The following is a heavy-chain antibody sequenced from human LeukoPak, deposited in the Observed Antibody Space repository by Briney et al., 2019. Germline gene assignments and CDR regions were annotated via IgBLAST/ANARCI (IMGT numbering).Heavy chain of an antibody. CDR3: ASPQNGYSYGYY. D-gene: IGHD5-18*01. CDR2: IIPIFGTA. Sequence: SVKVSCKASGGTFSSYAISWVRQAPGQGLEWMGRIIPIFGTANYAQKFQGRVTITTDESTSTAYMELSSLRSEDTAVYYCASPQNGYSYGYYWGQGTLDTVSS. V-gene: IGHV1-69*05. CDR1: GGTFSSYA. J-gene: IGHJ4*02.